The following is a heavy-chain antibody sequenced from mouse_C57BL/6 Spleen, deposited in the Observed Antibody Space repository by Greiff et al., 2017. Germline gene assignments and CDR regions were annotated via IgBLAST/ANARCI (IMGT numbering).Heavy chain of an antibody. CDR1: GYSFTDYN. V-gene: IGHV1-39*01. CDR2: INPNYGTT. Sequence: VHVKQSGPELVKPGASVKISCKASGYSFTDYNMNWVKQSNGKSLEWIGVINPNYGTTSYNQKFKGKATLTVDQSSSTAYMQLNSLTSEDSAVYYCAAYYSNYDYYAMDYWGQGTSVTVSS. J-gene: IGHJ4*01. CDR3: AAYYSNYDYYAMDY. D-gene: IGHD2-5*01.